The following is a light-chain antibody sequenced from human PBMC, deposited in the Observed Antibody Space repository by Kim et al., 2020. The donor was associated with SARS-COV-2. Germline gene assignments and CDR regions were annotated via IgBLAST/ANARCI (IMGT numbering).Light chain of an antibody. Sequence: SPGERATLSCRASQRVTSNLAWYQQKPGQAPRLLVYGASTRATGVPTRFSGSGSGTEFTLTISSLQSEDFAIYYCLQYNNWPPLTFGGGTRVEIK. CDR1: QRVTSN. J-gene: IGKJ4*01. CDR2: GAS. V-gene: IGKV3-15*01. CDR3: LQYNNWPPLT.